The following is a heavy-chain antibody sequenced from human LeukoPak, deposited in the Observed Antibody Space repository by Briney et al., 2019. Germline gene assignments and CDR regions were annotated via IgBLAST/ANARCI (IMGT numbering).Heavy chain of an antibody. V-gene: IGHV5-51*01. CDR3: ARLVGVYSSGWYGVRFGSGPQYMDV. D-gene: IGHD6-19*01. CDR1: GYSFTSYW. Sequence: GESLKISCKGSGYSFTSYWIGWVRQMPGKGLEWMGIIYPGDSDTRYSPSFQGQVTISADKSISTAYLQWSSLKASDTAMYYCARLVGVYSSGWYGVRFGSGPQYMDVWGKGTTATVSS. J-gene: IGHJ6*03. CDR2: IYPGDSDT.